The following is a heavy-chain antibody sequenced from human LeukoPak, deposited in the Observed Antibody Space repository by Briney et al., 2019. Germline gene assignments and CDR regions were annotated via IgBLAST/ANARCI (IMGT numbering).Heavy chain of an antibody. D-gene: IGHD6-13*01. CDR3: AREGIAAAGTHYYYMDV. V-gene: IGHV3-21*01. CDR1: GFTFSSYS. J-gene: IGHJ6*03. Sequence: GGSLRLSCAASGFTFSSYSMNWVRQAPGKGLEWVSSISSSSSFIYYADSVKGRFTISRDNAKNSLYLQMNSLRAEDTAVYYCAREGIAAAGTHYYYMDVWGKGTTVTVSS. CDR2: ISSSSSFI.